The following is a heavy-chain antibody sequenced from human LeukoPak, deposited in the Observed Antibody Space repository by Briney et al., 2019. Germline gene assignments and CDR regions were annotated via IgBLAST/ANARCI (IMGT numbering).Heavy chain of an antibody. Sequence: PSETLSLTCTVSGGSISSYYWSWIRQPPGKGLEWIGYIYYSGSTNYNPSLKSRVTISVDTSKNQFPLKLSSVTAADTAVYYCARRFYGDYLEHAFDIWGQGTMVTVSS. J-gene: IGHJ3*02. CDR3: ARRFYGDYLEHAFDI. D-gene: IGHD4-17*01. V-gene: IGHV4-59*01. CDR2: IYYSGST. CDR1: GGSISSYY.